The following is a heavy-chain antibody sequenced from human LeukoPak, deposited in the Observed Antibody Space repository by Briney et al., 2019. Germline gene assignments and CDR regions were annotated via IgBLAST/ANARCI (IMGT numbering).Heavy chain of an antibody. V-gene: IGHV3-48*03. CDR1: GFPFSNYE. J-gene: IGHJ4*02. Sequence: GGSLRLSCAASGFPFSNYEMNWVRQAPGRGLEWVAYISSSVTTIYYADSVKGRFTISRDNAKNSLYLQMNSLRVEDTAGYYCARGGDYVMSRLSFFDCWGQETLVTVSS. CDR3: ARGGDYVMSRLSFFDC. D-gene: IGHD4-17*01. CDR2: ISSSVTTI.